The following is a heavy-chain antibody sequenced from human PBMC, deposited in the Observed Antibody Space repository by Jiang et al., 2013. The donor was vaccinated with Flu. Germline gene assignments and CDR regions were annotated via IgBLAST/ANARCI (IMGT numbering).Heavy chain of an antibody. CDR3: AADSSGYLTYRYYYYGMDV. D-gene: IGHD3-22*01. CDR1: GSFSGYY. CDR2: INHSGST. Sequence: GSFSGYYWSWIRQPPGKGLEWIGEINHSGSTNYNPSLKSRVTISVDTSKNQFSLKLSSVTAADTAVYYCAADSSGYLTYRYYYYGMDVWGQGTTVTVSS. V-gene: IGHV4-34*01. J-gene: IGHJ6*02.